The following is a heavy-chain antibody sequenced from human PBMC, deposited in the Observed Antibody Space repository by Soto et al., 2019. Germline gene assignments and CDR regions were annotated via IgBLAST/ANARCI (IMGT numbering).Heavy chain of an antibody. CDR1: GGSFSGYY. CDR2: INHSGST. V-gene: IGHV4-34*01. J-gene: IGHJ5*02. Sequence: QVQLQQWGAGLLKPSETLSLTCAVYGGSFSGYYWSWIRQPPGKGLEWIGEINHSGSTNYNPSLKSRVTISVDTSKNQFSLKLSSVTAADTAVYYCARDCRSPIYDSSGYGWFDPWGQGTLVTVSS. D-gene: IGHD3-22*01. CDR3: ARDCRSPIYDSSGYGWFDP.